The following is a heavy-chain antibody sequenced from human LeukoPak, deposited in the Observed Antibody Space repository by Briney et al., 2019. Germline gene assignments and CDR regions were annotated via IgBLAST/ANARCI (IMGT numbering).Heavy chain of an antibody. CDR3: AKAPYFKSSFDY. J-gene: IGHJ4*02. V-gene: IGHV3-23*01. D-gene: IGHD2/OR15-2a*01. CDR2: ISGDGGST. Sequence: GGSLRLSCAASGFTFYSYAMSWVRQAPGKGLEWASAISGDGGSTYYADSVKGRFTISRDNSKNTLYLQMNSLRAEDTAVYYCAKAPYFKSSFDYWGQGTLVTVSS. CDR1: GFTFYSYA.